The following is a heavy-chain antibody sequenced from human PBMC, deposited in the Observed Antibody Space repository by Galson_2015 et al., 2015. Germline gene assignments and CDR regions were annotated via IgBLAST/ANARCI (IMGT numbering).Heavy chain of an antibody. CDR2: IIPIFGTA. V-gene: IGHV1-69*13. CDR1: GGTFSSYA. J-gene: IGHJ6*02. CDR3: ASQRGPTEYYGMDV. Sequence: SVKVSCKASGGTFSSYAISWVRQAPGQGLEWMGGIIPIFGTANYAQKFQGRVTITADESTSTAYMELSSLRSEDTAVYYCASQRGPTEYYGMDVWGQGTTVTVSS. D-gene: IGHD3/OR15-3a*01.